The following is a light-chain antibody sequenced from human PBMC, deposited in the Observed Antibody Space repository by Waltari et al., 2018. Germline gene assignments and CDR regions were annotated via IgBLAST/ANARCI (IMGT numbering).Light chain of an antibody. J-gene: IGKJ1*01. CDR1: QSITNW. Sequence: DIPMNQSLSTLAASGGDRVTITCRASQSITNWLALYQPKPGKAPKLLIYRASNLESGVPSRFSGSGSGTEFTLTISSLQPDDFATYYCQQYDNYWTFGQGTKVEIK. CDR2: RAS. CDR3: QQYDNYWT. V-gene: IGKV1-5*03.